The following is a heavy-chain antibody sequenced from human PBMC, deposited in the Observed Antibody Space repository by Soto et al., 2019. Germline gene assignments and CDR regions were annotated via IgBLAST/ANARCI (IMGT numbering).Heavy chain of an antibody. J-gene: IGHJ6*02. V-gene: IGHV1-69*06. CDR3: ARGTQGYYGMDV. Sequence: SVKVSCKASGGTFGNYAIIWVRQAPGQGLEWMGGIIPVFDTAKSARKFQGRVTIAADKSTTTAHLELSGLRSEDTALYYCARGTQGYYGMDVWGQGTMVTVSS. CDR1: GGTFGNYA. CDR2: IIPVFDTA.